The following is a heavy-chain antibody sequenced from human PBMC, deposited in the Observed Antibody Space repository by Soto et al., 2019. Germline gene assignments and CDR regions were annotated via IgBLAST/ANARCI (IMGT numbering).Heavy chain of an antibody. CDR2: ISGSGGST. J-gene: IGHJ4*02. Sequence: GGSLRLSCAASGFTFSSYAMSWVRQAPGKGLEWVSAISGSGGSTYYADSVKGRFTISRDNSKNTLYLQMNSLRAEDTAVYYCAKDRRSVFGVVSITYYFDYWGQGTLVTVSS. CDR1: GFTFSSYA. D-gene: IGHD3-3*01. V-gene: IGHV3-23*01. CDR3: AKDRRSVFGVVSITYYFDY.